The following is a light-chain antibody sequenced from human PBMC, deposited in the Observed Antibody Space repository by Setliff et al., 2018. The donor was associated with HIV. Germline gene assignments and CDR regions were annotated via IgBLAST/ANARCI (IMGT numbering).Light chain of an antibody. V-gene: IGLV2-14*01. CDR1: NGDIGAYNY. Sequence: QSALTQPASVSGSPGQSMTISCTGTNGDIGAYNYVSWYQQHPGKAPQLLIYEVTNRPSGVSSRFSGSKSGDTASLIISGLQTEDEADYYCASYTSSSTYVFGTGTKVTVL. CDR2: EVT. CDR3: ASYTSSSTYV. J-gene: IGLJ1*01.